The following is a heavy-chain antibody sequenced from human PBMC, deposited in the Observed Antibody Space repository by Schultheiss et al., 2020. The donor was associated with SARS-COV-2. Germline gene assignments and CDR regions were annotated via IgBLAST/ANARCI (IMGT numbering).Heavy chain of an antibody. CDR3: ARSLTAMGEFDP. CDR1: GGSVSSGSDH. CDR2: IYYSGST. J-gene: IGHJ5*02. V-gene: IGHV4-61*01. D-gene: IGHD5-18*01. Sequence: SETLSLTCTVSGGSVSSGSDHWSWIRQPPGKGLEWIGYIYYSGSTNYNTSLKSRVTISVDTSKNQFSLKLSSVTAADTAVYYCARSLTAMGEFDPWGQGTLVTVSS.